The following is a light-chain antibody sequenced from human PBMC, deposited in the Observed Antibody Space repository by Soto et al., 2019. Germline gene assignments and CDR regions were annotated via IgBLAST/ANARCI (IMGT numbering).Light chain of an antibody. Sequence: QPVLTQPRSVSGSPGQSVTISCTGTSSDVGGYNYVSWYQQHPGKAPKLMIYDVSKRPSGVPDRFSGSKSGNTASLTISGLQAEDEADYYCCSYAGSYTFEDVVFGGGTQLTVL. CDR3: CSYAGSYTFEDVV. V-gene: IGLV2-11*01. CDR2: DVS. J-gene: IGLJ2*01. CDR1: SSDVGGYNY.